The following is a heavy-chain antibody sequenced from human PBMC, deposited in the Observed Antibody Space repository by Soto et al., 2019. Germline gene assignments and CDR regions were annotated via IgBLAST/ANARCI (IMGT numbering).Heavy chain of an antibody. V-gene: IGHV4-59*01. CDR1: GGSISSYY. CDR2: IYYSGST. J-gene: IGHJ2*01. CDR3: ARGRIAAAQNWYFDL. D-gene: IGHD6-13*01. Sequence: QVQLQESGPGLVKPSETLSLTCTVSGGSISSYYWSWIRQPPGKGLEWIGYIYYSGSTNYNPSLTSRVTISVDTSKNQFSLTLSSVTAADTAVYYCARGRIAAAQNWYFDLWGRGTLVTVSS.